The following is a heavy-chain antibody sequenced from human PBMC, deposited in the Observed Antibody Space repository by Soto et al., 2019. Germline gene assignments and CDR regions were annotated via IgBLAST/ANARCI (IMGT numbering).Heavy chain of an antibody. Sequence: ASVKVSCKASGYTFTGYYMHWVRQAPGQGLEWMGWINPNSGGTNYAQKFQGRVTMTRDTSISTAYMELSRLRSDDTAVYYCARDNVGNLPYGMDVWGQGTMVTVSS. V-gene: IGHV1-2*02. J-gene: IGHJ6*02. CDR3: ARDNVGNLPYGMDV. CDR2: INPNSGGT. D-gene: IGHD1-1*01. CDR1: GYTFTGYY.